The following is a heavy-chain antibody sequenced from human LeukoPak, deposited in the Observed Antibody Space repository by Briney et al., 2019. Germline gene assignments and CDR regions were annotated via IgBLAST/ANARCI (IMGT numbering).Heavy chain of an antibody. J-gene: IGHJ4*02. D-gene: IGHD3-22*01. V-gene: IGHV4-34*01. Sequence: PSETLSLTFAVYGGSFGGYYWSWIRQPPGKGLEWIGEINHSGSTSYNPSLKSRVTISVDTSKNQFSLKLSSVTAADTAVYYCARGYYYDSSGYYGYFDYWGQGTLVTVSS. CDR2: INHSGST. CDR3: ARGYYYDSSGYYGYFDY. CDR1: GGSFGGYY.